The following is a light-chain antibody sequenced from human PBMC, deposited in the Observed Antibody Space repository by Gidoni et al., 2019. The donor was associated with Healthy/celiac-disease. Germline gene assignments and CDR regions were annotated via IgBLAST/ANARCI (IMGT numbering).Light chain of an antibody. J-gene: IGKJ4*01. CDR3: QQYDNLPPLT. V-gene: IGKV1-33*01. CDR1: QDSSNY. Sequence: DIQMTQSPSSLSASVGDIATITRPASQDSSNYLNWYQQKPGKTPKLLIYDASNWETGVPSRISGSRSGTDFTITISSLQPEDIATHYCQQYDNLPPLTFGGGTKVEIK. CDR2: DAS.